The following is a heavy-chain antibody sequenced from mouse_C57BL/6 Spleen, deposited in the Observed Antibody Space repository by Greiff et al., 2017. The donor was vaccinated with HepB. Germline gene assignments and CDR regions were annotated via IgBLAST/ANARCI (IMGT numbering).Heavy chain of an antibody. V-gene: IGHV1-15*01. D-gene: IGHD1-1*01. CDR3: TRMYYGSSFWFAY. CDR1: GYTFTDYE. CDR2: IDPETGGT. Sequence: QVQLKQSGAELVRPGASVTLSCKASGYTFTDYEMHWVKQTPVHGLEWIGAIDPETGGTAYNQKFKGKAILTADKSSSTAYMELRSLTSEDSAVYYCTRMYYGSSFWFAYWGQGTLVTVSA. J-gene: IGHJ3*01.